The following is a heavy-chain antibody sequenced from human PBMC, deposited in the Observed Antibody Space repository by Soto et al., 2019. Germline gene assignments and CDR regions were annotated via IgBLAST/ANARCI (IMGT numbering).Heavy chain of an antibody. J-gene: IGHJ4*02. V-gene: IGHV3-30*03. Sequence: QLQLVESGGGVVQPGRSLRLSCAASGFTFSDYGMHWVRQAPGKGLEWVAVISYDGSDKYYADSVKGRFTISRNNSKNRRYQQMNSMRAEAMAEYCCATMERLFNYWGQGTLVTVSS. D-gene: IGHD3-3*01. CDR2: ISYDGSDK. CDR3: ATMERLFNY. CDR1: GFTFSDYG.